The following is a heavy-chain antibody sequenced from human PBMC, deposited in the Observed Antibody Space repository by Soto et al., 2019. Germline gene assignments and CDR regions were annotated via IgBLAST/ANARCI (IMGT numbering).Heavy chain of an antibody. CDR2: IFSNDEK. V-gene: IGHV2-26*01. CDR1: GFSLSNARMG. Sequence: QVTLKESGPVLVKPTETLTLTCTVYGFSLSNARMGVSWIRQPPGKALEWLAHIFSNDEKSYSTSLKSRLTISKXXSXSXVVLTMTNMDPVDTATYYCARIAEGWLQTTSGAFDIWGQGTIVTVSS. CDR3: ARIAEGWLQTTSGAFDI. J-gene: IGHJ3*02. D-gene: IGHD5-12*01.